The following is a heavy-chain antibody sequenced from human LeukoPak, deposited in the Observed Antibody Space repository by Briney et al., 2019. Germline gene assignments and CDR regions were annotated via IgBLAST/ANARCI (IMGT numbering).Heavy chain of an antibody. CDR3: STDPRLLIY. J-gene: IGHJ4*02. Sequence: AGSLRLSCVVSGFSFSDSYMTWIRQTPGKGLEWLAYISGSGSDMYYADSVKGRFTISRDNAKNSLYLQMNSLRPDDTALYYCSTDPRLLIYWGQGTLVTVSS. CDR2: ISGSGSDM. V-gene: IGHV3-11*01. CDR1: GFSFSDSY. D-gene: IGHD2-8*01.